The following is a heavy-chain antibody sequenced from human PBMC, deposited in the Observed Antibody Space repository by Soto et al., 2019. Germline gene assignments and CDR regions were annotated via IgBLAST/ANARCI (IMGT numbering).Heavy chain of an antibody. D-gene: IGHD3-10*01. J-gene: IGHJ4*02. CDR3: VKDFFSTGG. CDR1: GFTFSTYA. V-gene: IGHV3-23*01. CDR2: ITDTGGTT. Sequence: EVQLLESGGGLVQPGGSLRLSCAASGFTFSTYAMCWVRQAPGKGLEWVSTITDTGGTTYYADSVKGRSTISRDNSRNTLYQQMNSLRAEDTAVYYCVKDFFSTGGWGQGILVTVSS.